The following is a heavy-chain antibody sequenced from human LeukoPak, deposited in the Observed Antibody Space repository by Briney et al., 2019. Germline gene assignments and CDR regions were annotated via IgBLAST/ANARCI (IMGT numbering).Heavy chain of an antibody. Sequence: GESLKISCKGSGYTFTSYWIVWGRQMPGKVLEWGCIIYPGDSDTRYNPSFQGQVTISADKSISSAYLQWNSLKASDTAMYYCARLRDNWEDYWGQGTLVTVSS. J-gene: IGHJ4*02. D-gene: IGHD1-20*01. CDR3: ARLRDNWEDY. CDR2: IYPGDSDT. CDR1: GYTFTSYW. V-gene: IGHV5-51*01.